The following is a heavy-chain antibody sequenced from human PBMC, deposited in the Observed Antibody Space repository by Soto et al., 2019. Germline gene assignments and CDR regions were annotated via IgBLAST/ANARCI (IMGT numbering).Heavy chain of an antibody. Sequence: SETLSLTCTVSGGSISSSSYYWGWIRQPPGKGLEWIGSIYYSGSTYYNPSLKSRVTISADTSKNQFSLNLSSVTAADTAVYYCARDLSGGLRPDAFDIWGLGTTVTVSS. D-gene: IGHD5-12*01. V-gene: IGHV4-39*07. J-gene: IGHJ3*02. CDR3: ARDLSGGLRPDAFDI. CDR2: IYYSGST. CDR1: GGSISSSSYY.